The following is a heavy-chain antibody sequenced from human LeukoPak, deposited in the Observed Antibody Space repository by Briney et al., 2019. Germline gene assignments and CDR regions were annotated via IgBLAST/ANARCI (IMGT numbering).Heavy chain of an antibody. D-gene: IGHD4-17*01. CDR1: GFTFGDYA. CDR2: ISSSSYI. V-gene: IGHV3-69-1*01. J-gene: IGHJ4*02. CDR3: ARDREYGDYSPVGY. Sequence: PGGSLRLSCTASGFTFGDYAMSWVRQAPGKGLEWVSSISSSSYIYYADSVKGRFTISRDNAKNSLYLQMNSLRAEDTAVYYCARDREYGDYSPVGYWGQGTLVTVSS.